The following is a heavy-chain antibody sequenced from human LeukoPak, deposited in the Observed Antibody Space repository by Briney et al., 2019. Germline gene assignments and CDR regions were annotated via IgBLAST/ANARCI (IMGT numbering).Heavy chain of an antibody. D-gene: IGHD6-19*01. CDR1: GGSISSSSYY. V-gene: IGHV4-39*01. CDR2: IYYSGST. CDR3: ARLRGSGTDY. Sequence: SETLSLTCTLSGGSISSSSYYWGWIRQPPGKGLEWIGSIYYSGSTYYNPPLKTRDTISVDTSKNQFALQLSSVTAADTAVYYCARLRGSGTDYWGQGTLVTVSS. J-gene: IGHJ4*02.